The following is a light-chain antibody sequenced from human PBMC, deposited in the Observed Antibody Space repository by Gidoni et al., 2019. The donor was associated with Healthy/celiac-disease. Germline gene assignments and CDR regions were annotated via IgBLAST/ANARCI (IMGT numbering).Light chain of an antibody. CDR1: QSVGSSY. J-gene: IGKJ3*01. V-gene: IGKV3-20*01. CDR2: GAS. CDR3: QQYGSSPFT. Sequence: EIVLTQSPGTLSLSPGERATLSCRASQSVGSSYLAWYQQKPGQAPRLLIYGASSRATGIPDRFSGSGSGTDFTLTISRLEPEDFAVYYCQQYGSSPFTFGSWDQSGYQT.